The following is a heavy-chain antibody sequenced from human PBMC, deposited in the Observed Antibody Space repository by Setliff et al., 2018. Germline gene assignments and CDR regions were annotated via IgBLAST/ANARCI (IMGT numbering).Heavy chain of an antibody. V-gene: IGHV1-46*01. J-gene: IGHJ4*02. D-gene: IGHD2-15*01. CDR2: INPNDGYT. CDR1: GPSLTSNH. Sequence: GASVKVSCKASGPSLTSNHFHWGRQAPGKGLEWMGTINPNDGYTIYAPAFQGRVAMTTDTSTGTAYMELSGLTSADTAIYYCIVNMVRPVTGLDSWGPGTLVTVSS. CDR3: IVNMVRPVTGLDS.